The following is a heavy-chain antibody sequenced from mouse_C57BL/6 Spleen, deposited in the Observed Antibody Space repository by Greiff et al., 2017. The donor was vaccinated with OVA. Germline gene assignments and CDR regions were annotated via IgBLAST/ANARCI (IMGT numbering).Heavy chain of an antibody. CDR2: INPNNGGT. V-gene: IGHV1-22*01. CDR1: GYTFTDYN. D-gene: IGHD4-1*01. Sequence: VQLQQSGPELVKPGASVKMSCKASGYTFTDYNMHWVKQSHGKSLEWIGYINPNNGGTSYNQKFKGKATLTVNKSSSTAYMELRSLTSEDSAVYYCARGDWDGGYFDVWGTGTTVTVSS. J-gene: IGHJ1*03. CDR3: ARGDWDGGYFDV.